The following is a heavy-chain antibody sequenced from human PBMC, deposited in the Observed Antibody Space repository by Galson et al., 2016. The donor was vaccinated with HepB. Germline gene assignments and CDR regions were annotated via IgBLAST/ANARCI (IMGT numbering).Heavy chain of an antibody. CDR1: GFTFRTSW. J-gene: IGHJ4*02. CDR3: ARDIGDCSSGTCYSDYLDY. CDR2: INHSGAST. D-gene: IGHD2-15*01. V-gene: IGHV3-23*01. Sequence: SLRLSCAASGFTFRTSWMRWVRQPPGKGLEWVSGINHSGASTYYADSVQGRFTISRDNSKNTLFLQMSSLRAEDSAVYYCARDIGDCSSGTCYSDYLDYWGQGTLVAVSS.